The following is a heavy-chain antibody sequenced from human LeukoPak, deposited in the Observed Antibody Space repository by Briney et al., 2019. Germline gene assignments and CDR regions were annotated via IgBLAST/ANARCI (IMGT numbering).Heavy chain of an antibody. D-gene: IGHD2-15*01. Sequence: TGGSLRLSCAASGFTFSSYAMHWVRQAPGKGLEWVAVISYDGSNKYYADSVKGRFTISRDNSKNTLYLQMNSLRAEDTAVYYCATKLVVVAAIDYWGQGTLVTVSS. J-gene: IGHJ4*02. CDR1: GFTFSSYA. V-gene: IGHV3-30-3*01. CDR2: ISYDGSNK. CDR3: ATKLVVVAAIDY.